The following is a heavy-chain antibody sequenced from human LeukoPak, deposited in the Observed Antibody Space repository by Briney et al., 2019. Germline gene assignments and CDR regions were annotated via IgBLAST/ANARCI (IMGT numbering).Heavy chain of an antibody. Sequence: SETLSLTCAVSGGSISSSNWWSWVRQPPGKGLEWIGYIYYSGSTYYNPSLKSRVTISVDTSKNQFSLKLSSVTAADTAVYYCARDWVIAAAGSDAFDIWGQGTMVTVSS. D-gene: IGHD6-13*01. V-gene: IGHV4-30-4*01. CDR3: ARDWVIAAAGSDAFDI. CDR2: IYYSGST. CDR1: GGSISSSNW. J-gene: IGHJ3*02.